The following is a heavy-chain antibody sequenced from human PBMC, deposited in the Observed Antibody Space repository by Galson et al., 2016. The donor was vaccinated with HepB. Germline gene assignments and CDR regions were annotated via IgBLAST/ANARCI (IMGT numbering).Heavy chain of an antibody. D-gene: IGHD1-26*01. CDR1: GXXVSSGSYX. CDR3: AGPIDMWALAH. J-gene: IGHJ4*02. CDR2: ILYSANT. Sequence: LTCXVSGXXVSSGSYXWSWVRQPPGKALEWIGYILYSANTNYNPSLWSRVTISLYTSRNQFALNLRSVTAADXVVYYCAGPIDMWALAHWGQGTLVTVSS. V-gene: IGHV4-61*01.